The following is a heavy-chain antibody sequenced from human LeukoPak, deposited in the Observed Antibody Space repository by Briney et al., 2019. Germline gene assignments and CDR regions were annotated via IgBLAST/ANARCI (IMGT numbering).Heavy chain of an antibody. J-gene: IGHJ5*02. D-gene: IGHD5-12*01. CDR1: GGSFSGYY. CDR2: INHSGST. V-gene: IGHV4-34*01. Sequence: PSETLSLTCAVYGGSFSGYYWSWIRQPPGKGLEWIGEINHSGSTNYNPSLKSRVTISVDTSKNQFSLKLRSVTAADTAVYYCARGARTPSGYGSRTAGRANWFDPWGQGTLVTVSS. CDR3: ARGARTPSGYGSRTAGRANWFDP.